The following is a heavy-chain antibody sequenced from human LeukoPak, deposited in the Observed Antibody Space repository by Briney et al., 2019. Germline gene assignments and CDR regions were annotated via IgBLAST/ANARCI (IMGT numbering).Heavy chain of an antibody. D-gene: IGHD2-15*01. CDR2: IYPDDSNT. CDR3: ARHSPPRCNGGSCFSNYYFYFMDV. Sequence: GESLKISCQASGYSFTSYWIGWVRQMPGKGLEWMGIIYPDDSNTRYSPSFQGHVTFSVDKSINTAYLQWNSLKASDTAMYFCARHSPPRCNGGSCFSNYYFYFMDVWGKGTTVTVSS. V-gene: IGHV5-51*01. J-gene: IGHJ6*03. CDR1: GYSFTSYW.